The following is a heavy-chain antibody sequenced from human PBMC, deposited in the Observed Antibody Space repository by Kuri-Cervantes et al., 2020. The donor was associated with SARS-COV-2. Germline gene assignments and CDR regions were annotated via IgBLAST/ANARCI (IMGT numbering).Heavy chain of an antibody. Sequence: GESLKISCAASGFIFSSYWMTWVRQAPGKGLEWVANIKDGTEKYYVDSVKGRFTISKDNVKNSLYLQMNSLRAEDTAVYYCARVSSPAGGSGDFFDYWGHGTLVTVSS. CDR3: ARVSSPAGGSGDFFDY. J-gene: IGHJ4*01. CDR1: GFIFSSYW. V-gene: IGHV3-7*01. CDR2: IKDGTEK. D-gene: IGHD3-16*01.